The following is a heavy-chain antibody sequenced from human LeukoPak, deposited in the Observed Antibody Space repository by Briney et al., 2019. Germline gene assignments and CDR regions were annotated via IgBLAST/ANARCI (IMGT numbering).Heavy chain of an antibody. CDR2: ISGSGGST. CDR3: AKDAPKYYYDSSGYHDAFHI. D-gene: IGHD3-22*01. V-gene: IGHV3-23*01. Sequence: PGGSLRLSCAASGFTFSSYGMSGVRQAPGKGLEWVSAISGSGGSTYYADSVKGRFTISRDNSKNTLYLQMNSLRAEDTAVYYCAKDAPKYYYDSSGYHDAFHIWGQGTMVTVSS. CDR1: GFTFSSYG. J-gene: IGHJ3*02.